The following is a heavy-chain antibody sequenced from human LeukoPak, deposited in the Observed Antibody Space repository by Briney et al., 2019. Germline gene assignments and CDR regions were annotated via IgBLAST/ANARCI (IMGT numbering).Heavy chain of an antibody. J-gene: IGHJ6*02. D-gene: IGHD3-10*01. V-gene: IGHV3-9*01. Sequence: GGSLKLSCAASGFTFDDYAMHWVRQAPGKGLEWVSGISWNSGSIGYADSVKGRFTISRDNAKNSLYLQMSSLRAEDTALYYCAKDRGEVHYYGMDVWGQGTTVTVSS. CDR1: GFTFDDYA. CDR3: AKDRGEVHYYGMDV. CDR2: ISWNSGSI.